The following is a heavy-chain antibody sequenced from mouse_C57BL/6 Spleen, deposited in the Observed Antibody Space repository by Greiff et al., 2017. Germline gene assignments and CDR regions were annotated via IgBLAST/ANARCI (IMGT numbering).Heavy chain of an antibody. CDR1: GYSFTGYY. D-gene: IGHD3-2*02. CDR2: IYPYNGVS. V-gene: IGHV1-31*01. Sequence: EVKLMESGPELVKPGASVKISCKASGYSFTGYYMHWVKQSHGNILDWIGYIYPYNGVSSYNQKFKGKATLTVDKSSSTAYMELRSLTSEDSAVYYCARGSSGSVRDAMDYWGQGTSVTVSS. CDR3: ARGSSGSVRDAMDY. J-gene: IGHJ4*01.